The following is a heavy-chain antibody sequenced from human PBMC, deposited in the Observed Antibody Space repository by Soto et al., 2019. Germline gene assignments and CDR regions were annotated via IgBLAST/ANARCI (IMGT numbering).Heavy chain of an antibody. J-gene: IGHJ5*02. V-gene: IGHV4-39*07. CDR2: IYYSGST. CDR3: ARGIFGAFGSGERWLDP. CDR1: GGSISSSSYY. Sequence: PSETLSLTCTVSGGSISSSSYYWGWIRQPPGKGLEWIGRIYYSGSTYYNPSLKSRVTISVDTSKNQFSLKLSSVTAADTAVYYCARGIFGAFGSGERWLDPWGQGTLVTVSS. D-gene: IGHD3-10*01.